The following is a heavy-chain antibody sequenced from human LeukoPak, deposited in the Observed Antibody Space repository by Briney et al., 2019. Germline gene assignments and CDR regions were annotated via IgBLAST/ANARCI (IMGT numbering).Heavy chain of an antibody. CDR1: GFTFSSYW. J-gene: IGHJ6*04. V-gene: IGHV3-74*01. CDR3: ARGGHYDILTGYYYYYGMDV. D-gene: IGHD3-9*01. CDR2: INSDGSST. Sequence: GALILSCAASGFTFSSYWMHWVRPAPGKGLVWVSRINSDGSSTSYADSVKGRFTISRDNAKNTLYLQMNSLRAEDTAVYYCARGGHYDILTGYYYYYGMDVWGKGTTVTVSS.